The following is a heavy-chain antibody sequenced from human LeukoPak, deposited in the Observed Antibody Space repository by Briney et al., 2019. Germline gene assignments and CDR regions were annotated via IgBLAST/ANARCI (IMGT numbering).Heavy chain of an antibody. CDR3: AREIVYTAPYYYYYMDV. CDR2: ISAYNGNT. CDR1: GYTFTSYG. J-gene: IGHJ6*03. V-gene: IGHV1-18*01. Sequence: ASVKVSCKASGYTFTSYGISWVRQAPGQGLEWMGWISAYNGNTNYAQKLQGRVTMTTDTSTSTAYMELRSLRSEDTAVYYCAREIVYTAPYYYYYMDVWGKGTTVTVSS. D-gene: IGHD5/OR15-5a*01.